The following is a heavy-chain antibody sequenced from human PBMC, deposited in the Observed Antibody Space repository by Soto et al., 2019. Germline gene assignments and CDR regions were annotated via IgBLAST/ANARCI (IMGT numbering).Heavy chain of an antibody. CDR2: SIPIFGTA. CDR3: ARSEQQLDPYYYYYGMDV. D-gene: IGHD6-13*01. J-gene: IGHJ6*02. V-gene: IGHV1-69*01. CDR1: GGTVSSYA. Sequence: QVQLVQSGAEVKKPGSSVKVSCKSSGGTVSSYAISWVRQAPGQGLEWMGGSIPIFGTANYAQKFQGRVTITADETTSTAYMELSSLRSEDTAVYYCARSEQQLDPYYYYYGMDVWGQGTTVTVSS.